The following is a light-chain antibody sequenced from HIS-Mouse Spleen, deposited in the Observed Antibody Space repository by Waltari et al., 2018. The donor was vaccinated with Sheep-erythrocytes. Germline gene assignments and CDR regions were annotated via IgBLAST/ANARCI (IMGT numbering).Light chain of an antibody. V-gene: IGKV4-1*01. CDR3: QQYYSTLT. CDR1: QSVLYSSKNKND. J-gene: IGKJ4*01. Sequence: DIVMTQSPDSLAVSLGERATINCKSSQSVLYSSKNKNDLAWYQQKPGQPPKLLIYWASTRESGVPDRFRGSGSGTDFTLTISSLQAEDVAVYYCQQYYSTLTFGGGTKVEIK. CDR2: WAS.